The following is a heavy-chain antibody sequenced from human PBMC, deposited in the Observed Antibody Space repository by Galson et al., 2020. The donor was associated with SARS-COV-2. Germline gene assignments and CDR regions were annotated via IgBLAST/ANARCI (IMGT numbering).Heavy chain of an antibody. V-gene: IGHV3-11*01. J-gene: IGHJ6*02. CDR1: GFNFSDYY. CDR2: ISSSGSTI. CDR3: ARNLGPRPHFWGGYSVTDYYGMDV. D-gene: IGHD3-3*02. Sequence: GESLKISCAASGFNFSDYYMSWIRQAPGKGLEGVSYISSSGSTIYYADPVKGRFTIPRDNAKNSLYRQMNSLRAEDTAVYYCARNLGPRPHFWGGYSVTDYYGMDVWGQRTTVTVSS.